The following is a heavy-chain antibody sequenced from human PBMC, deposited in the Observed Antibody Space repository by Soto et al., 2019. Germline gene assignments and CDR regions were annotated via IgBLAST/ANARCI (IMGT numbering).Heavy chain of an antibody. CDR3: ARDLCVGYCSGGYPIPSDV. J-gene: IGHJ6*02. CDR1: GFTVSSNY. D-gene: IGHD2-15*01. Sequence: GGSLRLSCAASGFTVSSNYMSWVRQAPGKGLEWVSVIYSGGSTYYADSVKGRFTISRDNSKNTLYLQMNSLRAEDTAVYYCARDLCVGYCSGGYPIPSDVWGQGTTVTVSS. CDR2: IYSGGST. V-gene: IGHV3-53*01.